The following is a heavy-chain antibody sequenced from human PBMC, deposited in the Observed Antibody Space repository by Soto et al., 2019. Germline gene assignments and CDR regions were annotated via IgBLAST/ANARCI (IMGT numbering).Heavy chain of an antibody. V-gene: IGHV4-61*01. CDR3: ARGIEGWYQGRYYYGMDV. D-gene: IGHD6-19*01. CDR1: GGSVSSGSYY. Sequence: SETVSLTCTVSGGSVSSGSYYWSWIRQPPGKGLEWIGYIYYSGSTNYNPSLKSRVTISVDTSKNQFSLKLSSVTAADTAVYYCARGIEGWYQGRYYYGMDVWGQGTTVTVSS. J-gene: IGHJ6*02. CDR2: IYYSGST.